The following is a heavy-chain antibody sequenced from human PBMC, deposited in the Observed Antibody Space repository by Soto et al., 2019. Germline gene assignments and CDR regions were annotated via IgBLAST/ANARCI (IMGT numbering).Heavy chain of an antibody. CDR3: IGTYSGSSMRFDY. V-gene: IGHV3-15*01. D-gene: IGHD5-12*01. J-gene: IGHJ4*02. CDR1: GFTFTNAW. CDR2: VKSKTDGGTI. Sequence: EVQLVESGGGLVKTGGSLRLSCAASGFTFTNAWMTWVRQAPGKGLEWVGRVKSKTDGGTIDYAAPVKDRFTISRDDSKNTLYLQMNSLKPEDTAVYYCIGTYSGSSMRFDYWGQGTLVTVSS.